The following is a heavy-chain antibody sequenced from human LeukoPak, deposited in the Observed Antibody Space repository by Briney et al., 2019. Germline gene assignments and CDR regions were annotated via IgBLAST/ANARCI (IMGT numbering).Heavy chain of an antibody. CDR2: IRYDGSNK. Sequence: PGGSLRLSCAASGFTFSSYGMHWVRQAPGKGLEWVAFIRYDGSNKYYADSVKGRFTISRDNSKNTLYLQMNSLRAEDTAVYYCARVTLWFGELFPDYWGQGTLVTVSS. J-gene: IGHJ4*02. CDR3: ARVTLWFGELFPDY. CDR1: GFTFSSYG. V-gene: IGHV3-30*02. D-gene: IGHD3-10*01.